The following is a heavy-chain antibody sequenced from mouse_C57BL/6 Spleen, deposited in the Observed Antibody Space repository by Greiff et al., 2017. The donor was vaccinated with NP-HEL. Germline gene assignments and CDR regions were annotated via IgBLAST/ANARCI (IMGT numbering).Heavy chain of an antibody. V-gene: IGHV1-7*01. CDR3: ARVGFTTVVGRYWYVDV. D-gene: IGHD1-1*01. J-gene: IGHJ1*03. CDR2: INPSSGYT. CDR1: GYTFTSYW. Sequence: VQLQQSGAELAKPGASVKLSCKASGYTFTSYWMHWVKQRPGQGLEWIGYINPSSGYTKYNQKFKVKATLTADKSSSTAYLQLSSLTYDDSAVYYCARVGFTTVVGRYWYVDVWGTGTTVTVSS.